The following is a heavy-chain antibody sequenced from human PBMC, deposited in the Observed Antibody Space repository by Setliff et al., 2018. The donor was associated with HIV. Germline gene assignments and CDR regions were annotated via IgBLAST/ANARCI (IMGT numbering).Heavy chain of an antibody. CDR2: FYPGDFDI. J-gene: IGHJ3*02. CDR1: GYSFTNFW. V-gene: IGHV5-51*01. Sequence: GESLKISCRGSGYSFTNFWIGWVRQKPGKGLEWMGIFYPGDFDIRYSPSFQGQVTISVDKSISTAYLQWTSLKASDTAMYYCARWGGLGSMIAVVPYLDAFDIWGQGTTVTVSS. CDR3: ARWGGLGSMIAVVPYLDAFDI. D-gene: IGHD3-22*01.